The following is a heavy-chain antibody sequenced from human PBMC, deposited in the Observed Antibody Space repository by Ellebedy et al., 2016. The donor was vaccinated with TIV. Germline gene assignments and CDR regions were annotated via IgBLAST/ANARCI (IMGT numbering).Heavy chain of an antibody. J-gene: IGHJ4*02. CDR1: GFTFSSYW. D-gene: IGHD1-14*01. CDR3: ARGPAGYNAGKHDF. V-gene: IGHV3-7*01. Sequence: PGGSLRLSCAASGFTFSSYWMSRVRQAPGEGLEWVANIKYDLSQTYYLDSVKGRFTISRDNAKNSLYLHMNSLRAEDTALYYCARGPAGYNAGKHDFWGQGTLVVVSS. CDR2: IKYDLSQT.